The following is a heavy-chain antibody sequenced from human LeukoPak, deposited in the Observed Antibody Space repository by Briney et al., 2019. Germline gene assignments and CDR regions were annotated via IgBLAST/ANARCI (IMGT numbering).Heavy chain of an antibody. CDR3: AREAYYDSSGYYPDAFDI. CDR2: ISSSSSTI. D-gene: IGHD3-22*01. V-gene: IGHV3-48*01. Sequence: PGGSLRLSCAASGFTFSSYSMNWVRQAPGKGLEWVSYISSSSSTIYYADSVKGRFTISRDNAKNSLYLQMNSLRAEDTAVYYCAREAYYDSSGYYPDAFDIWGQGTMVAVSS. CDR1: GFTFSSYS. J-gene: IGHJ3*02.